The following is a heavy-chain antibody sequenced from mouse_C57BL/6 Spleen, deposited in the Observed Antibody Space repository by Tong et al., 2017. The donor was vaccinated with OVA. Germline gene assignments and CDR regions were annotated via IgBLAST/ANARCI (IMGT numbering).Heavy chain of an antibody. CDR3: AREADRATTDY. J-gene: IGHJ2*01. Sequence: VQLQQSGAELMKPGASVKISCKATGYTFSSYWIEWVKQRPGHGLEWIGEILPGSGSTNYNEKFKGKATFTADTSTNKAYMQLSSLTSEDSAVYYCAREADRATTDYWGKGTTLTVST. V-gene: IGHV1-9*01. D-gene: IGHD3-1*01. CDR2: ILPGSGST. CDR1: GYTFSSYW.